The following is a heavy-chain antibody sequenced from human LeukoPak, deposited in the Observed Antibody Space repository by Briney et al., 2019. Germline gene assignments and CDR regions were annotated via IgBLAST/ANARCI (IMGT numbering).Heavy chain of an antibody. CDR3: ARDEGTYQRGPFDY. V-gene: IGHV1-18*01. CDR2: ISAYNGNT. CDR1: GYTFTTYG. Sequence: GASVKVSCKASGYTFTTYGISWLRQAPGQGLEWMGWISAYNGNTKYAQRFQGRVTMSTDTSTSTGHKELRSLRSDDTALYYCARDEGTYQRGPFDYWGQGTLVTVSS. D-gene: IGHD2-2*01. J-gene: IGHJ4*02.